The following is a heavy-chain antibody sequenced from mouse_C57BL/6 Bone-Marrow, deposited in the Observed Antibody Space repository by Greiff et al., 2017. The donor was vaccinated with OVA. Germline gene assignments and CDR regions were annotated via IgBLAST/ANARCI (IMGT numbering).Heavy chain of an antibody. CDR2: ISNGGGST. Sequence: EVMLVESGGGLVQPGGSLKLSCAASGFTFSDYYMYWVRQTPEKRLEWVAYISNGGGSTYYPDTVKGRFTISRDNAKNTLYLQMSRLKTEDTAMYYCARRHYGSTDYWGQGTTLTVSS. CDR1: GFTFSDYY. D-gene: IGHD1-1*01. J-gene: IGHJ2*01. CDR3: ARRHYGSTDY. V-gene: IGHV5-12*01.